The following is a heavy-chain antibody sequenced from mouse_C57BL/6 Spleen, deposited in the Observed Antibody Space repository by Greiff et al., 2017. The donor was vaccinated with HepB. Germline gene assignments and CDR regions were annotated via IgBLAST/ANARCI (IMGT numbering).Heavy chain of an antibody. Sequence: QVQLQQPGAELLRPGSSVKLSCKASGYTFTSYWMDWVKQRPGQGLEWIGNIYPSDSETHYNQKFKDKATLTVDKSSSTAYMQLSSLTSEDSAVYYCARLTGMGYWGQGTTLTVSS. J-gene: IGHJ2*01. CDR3: ARLTGMGY. D-gene: IGHD4-1*01. V-gene: IGHV1-61*01. CDR2: IYPSDSET. CDR1: GYTFTSYW.